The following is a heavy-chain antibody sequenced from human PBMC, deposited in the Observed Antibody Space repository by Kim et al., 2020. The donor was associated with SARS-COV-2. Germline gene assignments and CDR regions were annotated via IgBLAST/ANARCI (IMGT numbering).Heavy chain of an antibody. V-gene: IGHV3-66*01. Sequence: KGRFTISRDNSKNTLYLQMNSLRAEDTAVYYCAREVYYYGSGSYGAWFDPWGQGTLVTVSS. D-gene: IGHD3-10*01. J-gene: IGHJ5*02. CDR3: AREVYYYGSGSYGAWFDP.